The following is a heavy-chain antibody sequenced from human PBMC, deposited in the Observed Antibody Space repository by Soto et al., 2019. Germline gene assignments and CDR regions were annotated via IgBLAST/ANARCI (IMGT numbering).Heavy chain of an antibody. Sequence: GASVKVSCKASGYTFTSYGISWVRQAPGQGLEWMGWISAYNGNTNYAQKLQGRVTMTTDTSTSTAYMELRSLRSDDTAMYYCARWGLRFQFNFRRLDFDYWGQGTLVTVSS. CDR2: ISAYNGNT. CDR1: GYTFTSYG. V-gene: IGHV1-18*01. D-gene: IGHD5-12*01. CDR3: ARWGLRFQFNFRRLDFDY. J-gene: IGHJ4*02.